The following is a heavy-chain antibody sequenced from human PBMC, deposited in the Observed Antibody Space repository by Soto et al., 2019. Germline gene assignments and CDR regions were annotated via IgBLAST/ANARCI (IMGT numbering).Heavy chain of an antibody. V-gene: IGHV1-8*01. Sequence: GASVKVSCKASGYTFTSYDISWVRQATGQGLEWMGWMNPNNGNTYYAPKFQGRVTMTMNTSIGTAYMELSSLRSEDTAVYYCARSPRNYYALGSYSYFRHWGQGTLVTVSS. J-gene: IGHJ1*01. CDR1: GYTFTSYD. D-gene: IGHD3-10*01. CDR2: MNPNNGNT. CDR3: ARSPRNYYALGSYSYFRH.